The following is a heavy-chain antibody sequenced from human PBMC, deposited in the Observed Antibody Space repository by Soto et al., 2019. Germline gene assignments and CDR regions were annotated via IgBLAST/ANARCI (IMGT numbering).Heavy chain of an antibody. V-gene: IGHV3-21*01. CDR1: GFTFSSYS. J-gene: IGHJ3*02. CDR3: ARTIYCTNGVCYDAFDI. CDR2: ISSSSSYI. Sequence: GGSLRLSCAASGFTFSSYSMNWVRQAPGKGLEWVSSISSSSSYIYYADSVKGRFTISRDNAKNSLYLQMNSLRAEDTAVYYCARTIYCTNGVCYDAFDIWGQGTMVTVSS. D-gene: IGHD2-8*01.